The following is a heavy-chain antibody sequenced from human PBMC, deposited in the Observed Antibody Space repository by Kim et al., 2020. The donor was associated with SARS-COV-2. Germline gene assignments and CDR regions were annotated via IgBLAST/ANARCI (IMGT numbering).Heavy chain of an antibody. CDR3: ARAEEAGFGGLLIHWFDP. J-gene: IGHJ5*02. D-gene: IGHD3-10*01. CDR1: GGSISSGGYY. CDR2: IYYSGST. Sequence: SETLSLTCTVSGGSISSGGYYWSWIRQHPGKGLEWIGYIYYSGSTYYNPSLKSRVTISVDTSKNQFSLKLSSVTAADTAVYYCARAEEAGFGGLLIHWFDPWGQGTLVTVSS. V-gene: IGHV4-31*03.